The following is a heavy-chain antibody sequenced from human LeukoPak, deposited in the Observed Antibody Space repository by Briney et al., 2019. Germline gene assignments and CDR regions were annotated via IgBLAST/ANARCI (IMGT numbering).Heavy chain of an antibody. CDR1: GFTFSSYV. D-gene: IGHD6-13*01. CDR3: AKESAAAGTDRNYFDY. J-gene: IGHJ4*02. V-gene: IGHV3-30*18. Sequence: GGSVRLSCAASGFTFSSYVMHWVRQAPGKGLEWVAFISYDGSNKYYADSVKGRFTISRDNSKNTLYLQMNSLRAEDTAVYYCAKESAAAGTDRNYFDYWGQGTLVTVSS. CDR2: ISYDGSNK.